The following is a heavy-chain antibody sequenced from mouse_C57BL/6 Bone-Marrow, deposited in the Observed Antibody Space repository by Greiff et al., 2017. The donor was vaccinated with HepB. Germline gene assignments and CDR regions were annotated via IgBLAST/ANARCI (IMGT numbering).Heavy chain of an antibody. D-gene: IGHD1-1*01. V-gene: IGHV1-59*01. Sequence: VQLQQPGAELVRPGTSVKLSCKASGYTFTSYWMHWVKQRPGQGLEWIGVIDPSDSYTNYNQKFKGKATLTVDTSSSTAYMQLSSLTYEDSAVYYCARYNYYGSSPYYYAMDYWGQGTSVTVSS. CDR2: IDPSDSYT. J-gene: IGHJ4*01. CDR3: ARYNYYGSSPYYYAMDY. CDR1: GYTFTSYW.